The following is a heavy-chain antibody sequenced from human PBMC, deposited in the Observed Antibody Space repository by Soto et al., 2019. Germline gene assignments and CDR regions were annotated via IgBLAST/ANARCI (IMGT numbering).Heavy chain of an antibody. V-gene: IGHV3-11*06. CDR2: ISSSSSYT. CDR3: ARADRSSIAARLSDY. D-gene: IGHD6-6*01. Sequence: VQLVVSGGGLVQPGGSLRLSCVGSGFTFSDYYMSWIRQAPGKGLEWVSYISSSSSYTNYADSVKGRFTISRDNAKNSLYLQMNSLRAEDTAVYYCARADRSSIAARLSDYWGQGTLVTVSS. CDR1: GFTFSDYY. J-gene: IGHJ4*02.